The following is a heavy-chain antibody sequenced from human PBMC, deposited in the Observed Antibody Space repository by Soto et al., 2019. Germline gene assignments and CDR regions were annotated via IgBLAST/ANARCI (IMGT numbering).Heavy chain of an antibody. CDR3: TRGANSGVSWYFDL. Sequence: LELLRLTSAVDGGTSVCFGWSWILTPHVKGLEWIGEINHSGSTNDNPSFKSRVTISVDTSKNQFSLKVSSVTAADTAVYYCTRGANSGVSWYFDLWGRAPLGSVS. D-gene: IGHD3-10*01. CDR2: INHSGST. CDR1: GGTSVCFG. J-gene: IGHJ2*01. V-gene: IGHV4-34*01.